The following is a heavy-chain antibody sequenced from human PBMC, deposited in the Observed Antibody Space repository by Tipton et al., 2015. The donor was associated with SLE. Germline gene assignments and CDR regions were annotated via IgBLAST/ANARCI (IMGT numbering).Heavy chain of an antibody. CDR2: IYTSGST. CDR1: GGSFSGYY. J-gene: IGHJ2*01. Sequence: TLSLTCAVYGGSFSGYYWSWIRPPPGKGLGWIGYIYTSGSTNYNPSLKSRVTISVDTSKNQFSLKLSSVTAADTAVYYCARHARGYWYFDLWGRGTLVTVSS. CDR3: ARHARGYWYFDL. V-gene: IGHV4-4*08.